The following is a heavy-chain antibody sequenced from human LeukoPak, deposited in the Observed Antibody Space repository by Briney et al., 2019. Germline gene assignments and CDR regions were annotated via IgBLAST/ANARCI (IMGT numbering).Heavy chain of an antibody. V-gene: IGHV4-34*01. CDR1: GGSFSGYY. D-gene: IGHD1-1*01. CDR3: ARPHKATRSRDGFDI. J-gene: IGHJ3*02. Sequence: SETLSLTCAVYGGSFSGYYWSWIRQPPGKGLEWIGEINHSGSTNYNPSLKSRVTISVDTSKNQFSLKLSSVTAADTAVYYCARPHKATRSRDGFDIWGQGTMVTVSS. CDR2: INHSGST.